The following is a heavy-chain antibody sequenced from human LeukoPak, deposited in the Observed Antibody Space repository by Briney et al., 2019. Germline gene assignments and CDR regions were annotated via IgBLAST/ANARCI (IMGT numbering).Heavy chain of an antibody. CDR2: ISSSSSYI. CDR1: GFTFSSYS. D-gene: IGHD3-3*01. CDR3: ARDGPYDFWSGYRYYYYYYMDV. V-gene: IGHV3-21*01. J-gene: IGHJ6*03. Sequence: GGSLRLSCAASGFTFSSYSMNWVRQAPGKGLEWVSSISSSSSYIYYADSVKGRFTISRDNAKNSLYLQMNSLRAEDTAVYYCARDGPYDFWSGYRYYYYYYMDVWGKGTTVTVSS.